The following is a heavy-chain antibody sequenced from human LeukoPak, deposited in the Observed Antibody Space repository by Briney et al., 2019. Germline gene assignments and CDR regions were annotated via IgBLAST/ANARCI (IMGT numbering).Heavy chain of an antibody. CDR2: IYYSGST. CDR1: GGSISSYY. V-gene: IGHV4-59*01. Sequence: SETLSLTCTVSGGSISSYYWSWIRQPPGKGLEWIGYIYYSGSTNYNPSLKSRVTISVDTSKNQFSLKLSSVTAADTAVYYCARASGTQPYYYYYMDVWGKGTTVTVSS. J-gene: IGHJ6*03. CDR3: ARASGTQPYYYYYMDV. D-gene: IGHD3-10*01.